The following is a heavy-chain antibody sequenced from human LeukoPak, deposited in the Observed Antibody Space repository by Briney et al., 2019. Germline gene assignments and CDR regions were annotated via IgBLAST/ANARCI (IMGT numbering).Heavy chain of an antibody. D-gene: IGHD5-24*01. Sequence: PGGSLRLSCAASGFTFNNHAMRWVRQAPGKGLEWVSGISAGGDTTYYANSVKGRFTISRDNSKNTVYLQMNSLRADDTALYYCARGAEITYYFDYWGQGTLVTVSS. V-gene: IGHV3-23*01. CDR2: ISAGGDTT. J-gene: IGHJ4*02. CDR1: GFTFNNHA. CDR3: ARGAEITYYFDY.